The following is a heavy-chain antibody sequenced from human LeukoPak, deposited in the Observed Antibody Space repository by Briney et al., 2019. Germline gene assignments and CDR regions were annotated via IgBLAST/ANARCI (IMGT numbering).Heavy chain of an antibody. D-gene: IGHD1-7*01. CDR2: IYYSGST. Sequence: SETLSLTCTVSGGSISSSSYYWGWIRQPPGEGLEWIGSIYYSGSTYYNPSLKSRVTISVDTSKNQFSLKLSSVTAADTAVYYCARRRDNWNYLNWGQGTLVTVSS. V-gene: IGHV4-39*01. CDR3: ARRRDNWNYLN. J-gene: IGHJ4*02. CDR1: GGSISSSSYY.